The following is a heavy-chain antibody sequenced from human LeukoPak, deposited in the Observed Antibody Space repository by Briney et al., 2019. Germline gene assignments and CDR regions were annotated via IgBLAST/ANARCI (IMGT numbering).Heavy chain of an antibody. CDR2: IYTSGST. D-gene: IGHD3-22*01. J-gene: IGHJ4*02. V-gene: IGHV4-4*07. CDR1: GGSISSYY. Sequence: SETLSLTCTVSGGSISSYYWSWIRQPAGKGLEWIGRIYTSGSTNYNPSLKSRVTMSVDTSKNQFSLKLSSVTAADTAVYYCAGGYYYDSSGYRFDCWGQGTLVTVSS. CDR3: AGGYYYDSSGYRFDC.